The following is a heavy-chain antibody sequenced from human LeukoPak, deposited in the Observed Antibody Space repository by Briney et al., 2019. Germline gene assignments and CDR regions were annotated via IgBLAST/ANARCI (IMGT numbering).Heavy chain of an antibody. CDR1: GFTFSSYA. J-gene: IGHJ6*03. D-gene: IGHD3-10*01. Sequence: GGSLRFSCAASGFTFSSYAMSWVRQAPGKGLEWVSSISGSSGTTYYADSVKGRFTSSRDNTKNTLYLQMNSLRAEDTAVYYCAGAYGSGSYSYYYYYMDVWGKGTTVTVSS. V-gene: IGHV3-23*01. CDR2: ISGSSGTT. CDR3: AGAYGSGSYSYYYYYMDV.